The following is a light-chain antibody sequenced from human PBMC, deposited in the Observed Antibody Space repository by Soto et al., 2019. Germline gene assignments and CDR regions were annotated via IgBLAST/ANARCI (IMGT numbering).Light chain of an antibody. J-gene: IGKJ4*01. CDR2: SAS. Sequence: DIQMTQSPSSLSASVGDRVTITCRASQSIRTYLSWYQQKPGKAPNLLIYSASSLQSGVPSRFSGSGSGTDFTLTISSLQPEDFVAYYCQQNYGTPLTFGGGTKVEIQ. CDR3: QQNYGTPLT. V-gene: IGKV1-39*01. CDR1: QSIRTY.